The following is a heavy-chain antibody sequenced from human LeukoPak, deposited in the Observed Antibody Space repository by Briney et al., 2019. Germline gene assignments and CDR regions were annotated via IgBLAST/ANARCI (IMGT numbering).Heavy chain of an antibody. CDR1: GGSISSYY. CDR3: ARQIAADAFDI. V-gene: IGHV4-38-2*02. Sequence: SETLSLTCTVSGGSISSYYWGWIRQPPGKGLEWIGSIYHSGSTYYNPSLKSRVTISVDTSKNQFSLKLSSVTAADTAVYYCARQIAADAFDIWGQGTMVTVSS. CDR2: IYHSGST. J-gene: IGHJ3*02. D-gene: IGHD6-13*01.